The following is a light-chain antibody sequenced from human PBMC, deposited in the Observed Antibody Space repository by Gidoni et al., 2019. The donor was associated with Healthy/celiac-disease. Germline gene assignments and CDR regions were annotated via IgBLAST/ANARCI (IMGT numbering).Light chain of an antibody. V-gene: IGKV1-5*03. J-gene: IGKJ2*01. CDR1: QSISSW. CDR2: KAS. CDR3: QQYNSYLYT. Sequence: DIQMTQSPSTLSASEGDRVTITCRASQSISSWLAWYQQKPGKAHKLLIYKASSLESGVPSRFSGSGYGTEFTLTISSLQPDDFATYYCQQYNSYLYTFGQGTKLEIK.